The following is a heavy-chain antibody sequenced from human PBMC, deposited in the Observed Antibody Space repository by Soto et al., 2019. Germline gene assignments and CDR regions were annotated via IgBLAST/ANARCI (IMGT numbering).Heavy chain of an antibody. CDR3: AHSTTMVTAFDI. CDR2: IYWNDDK. J-gene: IGHJ3*02. D-gene: IGHD3-10*01. Sequence: QITLKESGPTLVKPTQTLTLTCTFSGFSLSTSGVGVGWIRQPPGKALEWLALIYWNDDKRYSPSLTSRLTITKDTSKNQVVLTMTNMDPVDTATYYCAHSTTMVTAFDIWGQGTMVTVSS. V-gene: IGHV2-5*01. CDR1: GFSLSTSGVG.